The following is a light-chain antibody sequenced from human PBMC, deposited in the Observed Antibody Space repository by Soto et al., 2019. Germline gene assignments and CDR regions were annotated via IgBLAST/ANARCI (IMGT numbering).Light chain of an antibody. J-gene: IGLJ2*01. CDR2: DDD. V-gene: IGLV3-21*02. Sequence: SYELTQPPSVSVAPGQSARLTCGGDIIGSKIVHWYQQRPGQAPVLVVYDDDDRPSGIPERFSGSNSGSTATLTISRVEAGDEADYYCQVWAGSSARVFGGGTKLNVL. CDR3: QVWAGSSARV. CDR1: IIGSKI.